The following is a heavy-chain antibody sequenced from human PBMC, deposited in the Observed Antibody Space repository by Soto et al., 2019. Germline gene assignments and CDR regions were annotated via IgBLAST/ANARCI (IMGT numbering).Heavy chain of an antibody. CDR1: GLTVRNQY. CDR3: ARNGRPSLYYYMDV. CDR2: IHSGGNT. Sequence: PGGSLRLSCAASGLTVRNQYMTGVRQAPGKGLEWVSVIHSGGNTFYADSVKGRFTISRDNSKNTLYLQMNSLRAEDTAVYHCARNGRPSLYYYMDVWGKGTTVTVSS. D-gene: IGHD2-8*01. J-gene: IGHJ6*03. V-gene: IGHV3-66*01.